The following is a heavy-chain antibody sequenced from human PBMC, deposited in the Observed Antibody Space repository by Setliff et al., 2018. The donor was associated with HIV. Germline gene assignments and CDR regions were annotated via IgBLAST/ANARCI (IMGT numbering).Heavy chain of an antibody. CDR2: IMPIFGTG. J-gene: IGHJ5*02. Sequence: SVKVSCKASGGTFGTYTISWVRQAPGQGLEWMGGIMPIFGTGNYAQKFQGRVTITTDESTSTAYMELTSLRSEDTAVFYCARVRYCSGGSCYGGEYWFDPWGQGTLVTVSS. V-gene: IGHV1-69*05. CDR3: ARVRYCSGGSCYGGEYWFDP. D-gene: IGHD2-15*01. CDR1: GGTFGTYT.